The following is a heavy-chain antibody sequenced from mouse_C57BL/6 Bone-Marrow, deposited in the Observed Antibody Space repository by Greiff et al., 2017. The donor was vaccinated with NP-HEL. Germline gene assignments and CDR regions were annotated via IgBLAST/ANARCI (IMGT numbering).Heavy chain of an antibody. V-gene: IGHV1-4*01. Sequence: VQRVESGAELARPGASVKMSCKASGYTFTSYTMHWVKQRPGQGLEWIGYINPSSGYTKYNQKFKDKATLTADKSSSTAYMQLSSLTSEDSAVYYCARAGYSSWFAYWGQGTLVTVSA. CDR1: GYTFTSYT. J-gene: IGHJ3*01. CDR2: INPSSGYT. CDR3: ARAGYSSWFAY. D-gene: IGHD2-3*01.